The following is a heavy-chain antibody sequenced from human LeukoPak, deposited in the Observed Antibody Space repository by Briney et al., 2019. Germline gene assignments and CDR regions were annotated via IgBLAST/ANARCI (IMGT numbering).Heavy chain of an antibody. Sequence: ASVKASCKTSGDTFTDFYFYWLLQDPGQRLQWVGWIFPRNGDTNYAQKFKDRVTLTRDTSISPAYLELSRLTSDDTAIYYCARDGDSPMVDFDYWGQGTLVTVSS. CDR3: ARDGDSPMVDFDY. CDR1: GDTFTDFY. CDR2: IFPRNGDT. J-gene: IGHJ4*02. D-gene: IGHD5-18*01. V-gene: IGHV1-2*02.